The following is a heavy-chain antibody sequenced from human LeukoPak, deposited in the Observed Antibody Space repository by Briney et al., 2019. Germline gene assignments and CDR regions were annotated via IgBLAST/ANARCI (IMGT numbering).Heavy chain of an antibody. D-gene: IGHD4-23*01. V-gene: IGHV4-4*02. CDR3: AASPFTYGGNSY. CDR2: IYHSGST. J-gene: IGHJ4*02. Sequence: GTRSLTCAVSGGSISSSNWWSWVRQPPGKGLEWIGEIYHSGSTNYNPSLKSRVTISVDTSKNQFSLKLSSVTAADTAVYYCAASPFTYGGNSYWGQGTLVTVSS. CDR1: GGSISSSNW.